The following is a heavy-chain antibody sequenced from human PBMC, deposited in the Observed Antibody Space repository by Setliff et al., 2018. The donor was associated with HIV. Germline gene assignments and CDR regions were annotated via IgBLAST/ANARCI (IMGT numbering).Heavy chain of an antibody. D-gene: IGHD4-17*01. V-gene: IGHV1-46*03. CDR1: GYTFISYY. J-gene: IGHJ4*02. Sequence: ASVKVSCKASGYTFISYYIHWVRQAPGQGLEWMGIINSSGDSTSYAQKFQGRVTMTRDTSTSTVYMELSSLTYEDTAIDYFASGFRATVTDYWGQGTLVTVSS. CDR3: ASGFRATVTDY. CDR2: INSSGDST.